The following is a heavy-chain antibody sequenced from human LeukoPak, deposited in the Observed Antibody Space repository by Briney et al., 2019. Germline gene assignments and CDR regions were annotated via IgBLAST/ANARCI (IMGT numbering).Heavy chain of an antibody. Sequence: GRSLRLSCAASGFTLSSYGMHWVRKAPGKGLEWVSAISGSGGSTYYADSVKGRFTISRDNSKNTLYLQMNSVRAEDTAVYYCAKDLHCSGGSCYLSYFDYWGQGTLVTVSS. CDR1: GFTLSSYG. CDR2: ISGSGGST. CDR3: AKDLHCSGGSCYLSYFDY. V-gene: IGHV3-23*01. J-gene: IGHJ4*02. D-gene: IGHD2-15*01.